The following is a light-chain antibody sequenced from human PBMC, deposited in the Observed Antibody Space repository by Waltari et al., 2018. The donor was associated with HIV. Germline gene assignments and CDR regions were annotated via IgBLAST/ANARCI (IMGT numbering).Light chain of an antibody. Sequence: QSVLTQPSSVSGAPGQMVTISCTGNSSNIGAGYDVHWYQQLPGTAPKLHIYGNFNRPSGVPDRIFGSKSDTSASWAISGLQAEDEAEYYCQSFDTSLSGYVFGTGTKVTVL. CDR2: GNF. V-gene: IGLV1-40*01. CDR1: SSNIGAGYD. J-gene: IGLJ1*01. CDR3: QSFDTSLSGYV.